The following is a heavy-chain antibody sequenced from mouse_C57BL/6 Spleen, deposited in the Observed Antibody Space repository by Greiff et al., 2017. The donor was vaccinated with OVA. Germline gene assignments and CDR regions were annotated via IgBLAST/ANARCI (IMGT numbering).Heavy chain of an antibody. CDR2: IDPATGNT. J-gene: IGHJ2*01. CDR1: GFNIKNTY. V-gene: IGHV14-3*01. D-gene: IGHD3-3*01. CDR3: SREDSLEVYFDY. Sequence: EVKLMESVAELVRPGASVKLSCTASGFNIKNTYMHWVKQRPEQGLEWIGRIDPATGNTTYAPKFQGKATITADTSSNTAYLQLSSLTSEDTAIYYCSREDSLEVYFDYWGQGTTLTVSS.